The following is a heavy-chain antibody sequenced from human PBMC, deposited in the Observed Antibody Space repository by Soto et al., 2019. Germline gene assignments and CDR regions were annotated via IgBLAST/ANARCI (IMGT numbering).Heavy chain of an antibody. D-gene: IGHD3-10*01. CDR3: ARDRDYYGSGSYYPPRWFDP. V-gene: IGHV1-18*04. CDR1: GYTFTSYG. Sequence: GASVKVSCKASGYTFTSYGISWVRQAPGQGLEWMGWISAYNGNTNYAQKLQGRVTMTTDTSTSTAYMELRGLRSDDTAVYYCARDRDYYGSGSYYPPRWFDPWGQGTLVTVSS. J-gene: IGHJ5*02. CDR2: ISAYNGNT.